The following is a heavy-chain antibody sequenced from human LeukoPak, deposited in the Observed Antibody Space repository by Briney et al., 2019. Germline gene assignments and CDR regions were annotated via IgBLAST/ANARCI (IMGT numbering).Heavy chain of an antibody. D-gene: IGHD3-22*01. J-gene: IGHJ4*02. Sequence: PSETLSLTCTVSGGSISSGGYYWSWIQQPPGKGLEWIGYIYNSGSTYYNPSLKSRVIISVDTSKNQFSLTLSSVTAADTAVYYCARVSGNYDSSGYYYFDYWGQGTLVTVSS. CDR2: IYNSGST. V-gene: IGHV4-61*08. CDR1: GGSISSGGYY. CDR3: ARVSGNYDSSGYYYFDY.